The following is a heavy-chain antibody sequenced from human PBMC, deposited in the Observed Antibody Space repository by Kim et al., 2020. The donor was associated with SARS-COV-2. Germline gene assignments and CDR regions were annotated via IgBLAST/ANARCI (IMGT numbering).Heavy chain of an antibody. D-gene: IGHD5-12*01. CDR1: GGSISSYY. J-gene: IGHJ4*02. Sequence: SETLSLTCTVSGGSISSYYWSWIRQPPGKGLEWIGYIYYSGGAKYNPSLKIRVTISVDTYKNQISLMLSSVTAADTAVYYCSRLVSSYGKLDYWCQGTL. CDR3: SRLVSSYGKLDY. CDR2: IYYSGGA. V-gene: IGHV4-59*08.